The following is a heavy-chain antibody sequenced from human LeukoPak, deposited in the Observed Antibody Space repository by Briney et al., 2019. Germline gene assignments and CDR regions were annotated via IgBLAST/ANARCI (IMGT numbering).Heavy chain of an antibody. CDR2: MNPNSGNT. D-gene: IGHD5-12*01. J-gene: IGHJ6*03. CDR3: ARAADIVATYYYYYYMDV. Sequence: ASVKVSCKAPGYTFTSYDINWVRQATGQGLEWMGWMNPNSGNTGYAQKFQGRVTMTRNTSISTAYMELSSLRSEDTAVYYCARAADIVATYYYYYYMDVWGKGTTVTVSS. CDR1: GYTFTSYD. V-gene: IGHV1-8*01.